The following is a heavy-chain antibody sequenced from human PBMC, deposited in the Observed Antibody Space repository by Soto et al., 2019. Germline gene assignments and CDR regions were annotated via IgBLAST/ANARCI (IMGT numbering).Heavy chain of an antibody. Sequence: QVQLQQWGAGLLKPSETLSLTCGVHGGSFSGYYWSWIRQPPGKGLEWIGEVNHSGSTNYNPSLKSRVPISVDKSKNQFFLKLSSVTAADTALYYSARKYLLYDGSGSPCGMDVWGQGTKVTVSS. CDR1: GGSFSGYY. CDR3: ARKYLLYDGSGSPCGMDV. CDR2: VNHSGST. J-gene: IGHJ6*02. D-gene: IGHD3-10*01. V-gene: IGHV4-34*01.